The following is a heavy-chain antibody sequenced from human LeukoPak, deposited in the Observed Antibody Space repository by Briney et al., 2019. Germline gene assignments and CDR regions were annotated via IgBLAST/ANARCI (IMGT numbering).Heavy chain of an antibody. Sequence: GRSLRLSCAASGFTFDDYAMHWVRQAPGKGLEWVSGISWNSGSIGYADSVKGRFTISRDNAKNSLYLQMNSLRAEDMALYYCAKAPGSGHYRPYFDYWDQGTLVTVSS. V-gene: IGHV3-9*03. J-gene: IGHJ4*02. D-gene: IGHD3-22*01. CDR1: GFTFDDYA. CDR3: AKAPGSGHYRPYFDY. CDR2: ISWNSGSI.